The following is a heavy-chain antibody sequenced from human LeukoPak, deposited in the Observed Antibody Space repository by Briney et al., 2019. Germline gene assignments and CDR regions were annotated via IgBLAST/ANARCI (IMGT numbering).Heavy chain of an antibody. CDR3: ARDGHATMRYYYYGMDV. J-gene: IGHJ6*02. CDR1: GYTFTGYY. CDR2: IIPVLGIA. V-gene: IGHV1-69*04. Sequence: GASVTVSCKASGYTFTGYYMHWVRQAPGQGLEWMGRIIPVLGIANYAQKFQGRVTITADKSTSTAYMELSSLRSEDTAVYYCARDGHATMRYYYYGMDVWGQGTMVTVSS. D-gene: IGHD5-12*01.